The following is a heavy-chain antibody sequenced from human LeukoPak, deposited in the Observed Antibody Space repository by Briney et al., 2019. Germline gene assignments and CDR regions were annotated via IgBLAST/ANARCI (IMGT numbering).Heavy chain of an antibody. J-gene: IGHJ2*01. CDR2: IGSSSGYI. Sequence: GGSLRLSCTPSGFTFSSYSMTWVRQAPGKGLEWVSCIGSSSGYIYYADSVKGRFTISRDNAKNSLYLQMNSLRAEDTAVYYCARGLGDYWYFDPWGRGTLVTVSS. V-gene: IGHV3-21*01. CDR3: ARGLGDYWYFDP. CDR1: GFTFSSYS. D-gene: IGHD4-17*01.